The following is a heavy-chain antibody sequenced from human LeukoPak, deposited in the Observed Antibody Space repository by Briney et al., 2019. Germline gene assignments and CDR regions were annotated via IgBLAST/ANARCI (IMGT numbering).Heavy chain of an antibody. V-gene: IGHV3-66*01. J-gene: IGHJ3*02. CDR2: IYSGGST. D-gene: IGHD1-26*01. Sequence: PGGSLRLSCAASGFTVSSNYMSWVRQAPEKGLEWVSVIYSGGSTYYAGSVKGRFTISRDNSKNTLYLQMSSLRAEDTAVYYCAHSRELLLDAFDIWGQGTMVTVSS. CDR1: GFTVSSNY. CDR3: AHSRELLLDAFDI.